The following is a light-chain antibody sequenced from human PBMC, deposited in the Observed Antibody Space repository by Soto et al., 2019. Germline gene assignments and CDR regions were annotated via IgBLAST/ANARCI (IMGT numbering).Light chain of an antibody. V-gene: IGKV3-20*01. CDR1: QSVRTTY. J-gene: IGKJ1*01. Sequence: EIVLTQSPGTLSLSPGERATLSCGASQSVRTTYLAWYQQKPGQAPRLLIYNASNRTTGIPDRFSGSGSGTDFTLTINRLEPADFAVYFCQQYSSSQGWTFGQGTKVDIK. CDR3: QQYSSSQGWT. CDR2: NAS.